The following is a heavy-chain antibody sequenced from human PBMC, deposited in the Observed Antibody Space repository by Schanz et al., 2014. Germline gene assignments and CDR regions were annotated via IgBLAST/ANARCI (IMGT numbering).Heavy chain of an antibody. CDR1: GFTFSSHA. D-gene: IGHD3-10*01. CDR3: AKGRFGELSAFDI. V-gene: IGHV3-23*01. CDR2: ISRSGGST. J-gene: IGHJ3*02. Sequence: EVQLLESGGGLVQPGGSLRLSCAASGFTFSSHAMSWVRQAPGRGLEWVSAISRSGGSTYYADSVKGRFTISRDNSKNTLYQQMISLRAEDTAVYYCAKGRFGELSAFDIWGQGTMVTVSS.